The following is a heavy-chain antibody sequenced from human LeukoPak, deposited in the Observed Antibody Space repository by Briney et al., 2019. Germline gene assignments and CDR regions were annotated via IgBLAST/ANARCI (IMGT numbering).Heavy chain of an antibody. V-gene: IGHV1-2*02. CDR1: GYTFTAYY. D-gene: IGHD3-22*01. Sequence: ASVKVSCKASGYTFTAYYIHWVRQAPGQGLEWMGWFNPNSGGTNYAQGFQGRVTMTRDTSISTDYMELSRLRSDDTAAYYCAREYYFDNSGYYGVGDYWGREPWSPSPQ. CDR2: FNPNSGGT. CDR3: AREYYFDNSGYYGVGDY. J-gene: IGHJ4*02.